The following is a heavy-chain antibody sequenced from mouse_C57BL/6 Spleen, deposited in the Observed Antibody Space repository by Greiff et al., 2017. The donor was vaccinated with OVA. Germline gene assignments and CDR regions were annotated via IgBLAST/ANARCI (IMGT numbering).Heavy chain of an antibody. J-gene: IGHJ3*01. D-gene: IGHD1-2*01. CDR2: IDPTDSDT. V-gene: IGHV1-52*01. Sequence: QVQLQQPGAELVRPGSSVKLSCKASGYTFTSYWMHWVKQRPIQGLEWIGNIDPTDSDTHYNQKFKDKATFTVDKSSSTAYMQLSSLKSEDSAIYYCVRWGITAKSWFAYWGQGTLVTVSA. CDR1: GYTFTSYW. CDR3: VRWGITAKSWFAY.